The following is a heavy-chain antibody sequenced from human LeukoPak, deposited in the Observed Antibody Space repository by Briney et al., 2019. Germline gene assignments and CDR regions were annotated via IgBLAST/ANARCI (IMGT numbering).Heavy chain of an antibody. CDR2: IYYSGST. CDR1: GDSISSYY. J-gene: IGHJ3*02. D-gene: IGHD2-2*01. Sequence: SETLSLTCTVSGDSISSYYWSWIRQPPGKGLEWIGFIYYSGSTNYNPSLKSRVTISVDTSKNHFSLKLSSVTAADTAVYYCAGNIVVVRPDAFDIWGQGTTVTVS. V-gene: IGHV4-59*08. CDR3: AGNIVVVRPDAFDI.